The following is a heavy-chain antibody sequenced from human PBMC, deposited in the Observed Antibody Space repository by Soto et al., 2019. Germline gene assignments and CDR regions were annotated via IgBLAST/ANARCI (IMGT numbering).Heavy chain of an antibody. CDR2: ISYDGSNK. Sequence: QVQLVESGGGVVQPGRSLRLSCAASGFTFSSYGMHWVRQAPGKGLEWVAVISYDGSNKYYADSVKGRFTISRDTSKKTLYLQMNSLRAEDTAVYYCATRGDGYNYPYAFDIWGQGTMVTVSS. V-gene: IGHV3-30*03. J-gene: IGHJ3*02. CDR3: ATRGDGYNYPYAFDI. D-gene: IGHD5-12*01. CDR1: GFTFSSYG.